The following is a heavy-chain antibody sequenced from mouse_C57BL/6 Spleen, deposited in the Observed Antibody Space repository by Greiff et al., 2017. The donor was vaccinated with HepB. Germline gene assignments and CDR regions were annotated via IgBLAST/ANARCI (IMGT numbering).Heavy chain of an antibody. V-gene: IGHV2-2*01. D-gene: IGHD2-4*01. CDR3: ARNEHDYDNAMDY. J-gene: IGHJ4*01. CDR2: IWSGGST. CDR1: GFSLTSYG. Sequence: VQVVESGPGLVQPSQSLSITCTVSGFSLTSYGVHWVRQSPGKGLEWLGVIWSGGSTDYNAAFISRLSISKDNSKSQVFFKMNSLQADDTAIYYCARNEHDYDNAMDYWGQGTSVTVSS.